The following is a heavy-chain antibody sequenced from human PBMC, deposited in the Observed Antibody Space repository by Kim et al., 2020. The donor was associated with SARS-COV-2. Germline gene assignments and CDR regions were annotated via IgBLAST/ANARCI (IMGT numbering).Heavy chain of an antibody. CDR1: GGSISSYY. CDR3: ARDQYSSSWYSRWFDP. CDR2: IYNSGRT. Sequence: SETLSLTCTVSGGSISSYYWSWIRQPPGKGLEWIGYIYNSGRTNYIPSLKSRVTTSVDTSKNQFSLKLSSVTAADTAVYYWARDQYSSSWYSRWFDPWGQGPLVTVSS. V-gene: IGHV4-59*01. D-gene: IGHD6-13*01. J-gene: IGHJ5*02.